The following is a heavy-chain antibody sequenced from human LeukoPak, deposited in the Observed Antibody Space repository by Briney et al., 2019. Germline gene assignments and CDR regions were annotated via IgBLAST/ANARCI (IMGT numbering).Heavy chain of an antibody. CDR1: GFTFSSYA. CDR3: AKRKGGVVGATKRVGVDY. J-gene: IGHJ4*02. V-gene: IGHV3-30-3*02. Sequence: GGSLRLSCAASGFTFSSYAMHWVRQAPGKGLEWVAVISYDGSNKYYADSVKGRFSISRDNSKSTLYLQMNSLRAEDTAVYYCAKRKGGVVGATKRVGVDYWGQGTLVTVSS. D-gene: IGHD1-26*01. CDR2: ISYDGSNK.